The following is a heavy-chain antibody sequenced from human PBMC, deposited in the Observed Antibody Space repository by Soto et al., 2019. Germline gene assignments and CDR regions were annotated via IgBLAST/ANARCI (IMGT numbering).Heavy chain of an antibody. D-gene: IGHD4-17*01. V-gene: IGHV4-30-4*01. CDR2: IYYSGST. CDR1: GGSISSGDYY. J-gene: IGHJ4*02. Sequence: SETLSLTCTVSGGSISSGDYYWSWIRQPPGKGLEWIGYIYYSGSTYYNPSLKSRVTISVDTSKKQFSLKLSSVTAADTAVYYCARIYGHYAVGFWAQGTLVPVSP. CDR3: ARIYGHYAVGF.